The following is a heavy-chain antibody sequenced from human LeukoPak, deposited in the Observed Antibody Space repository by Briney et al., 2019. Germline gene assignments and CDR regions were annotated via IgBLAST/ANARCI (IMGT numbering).Heavy chain of an antibody. V-gene: IGHV3-48*04. Sequence: GGSLRLSCAASGFTFSSYSMNWVRQAPGKGLEWVSYISSSSSTIYYADSVRGRFTISRDNAKNSLYLQMNSLRAEDTAVYYCARGEVYYYDSSGYSNWGQGTLVTVSS. CDR3: ARGEVYYYDSSGYSN. CDR2: ISSSSSTI. CDR1: GFTFSSYS. J-gene: IGHJ4*02. D-gene: IGHD3-22*01.